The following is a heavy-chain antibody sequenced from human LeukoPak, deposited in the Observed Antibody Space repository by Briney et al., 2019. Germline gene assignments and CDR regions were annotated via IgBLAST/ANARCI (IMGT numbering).Heavy chain of an antibody. CDR1: GYSFTSYW. V-gene: IGHV5-51*01. CDR2: IYPGDSDT. J-gene: IGHJ6*02. CDR3: ARQRDYDSSGYHYYYYGMDV. Sequence: GESLKISCKGSGYSFTSYWIGWVRQMPGKDLEWMGIIYPGDSDTRYSPSFQGQVTISADKSISTAYLQWSSLKASDTAMYYCARQRDYDSSGYHYYYYGMDVWGQGNPGHRLL. D-gene: IGHD3-22*01.